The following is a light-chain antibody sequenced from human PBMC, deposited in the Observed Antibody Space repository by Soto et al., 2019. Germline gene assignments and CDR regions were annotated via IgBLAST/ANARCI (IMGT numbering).Light chain of an antibody. CDR1: QSVSSN. V-gene: IGKV3-15*01. J-gene: IGKJ4*01. CDR2: GAS. Sequence: EIVMTQSPATLSVSPGEGATLSCRASQSVSSNFAWYQQKPGQAPRLLIFGASTRATGIPARFSGSGSGAEFSLTISALQSEDFAIYYCQQYSNWPLTFGGGTKVGIK. CDR3: QQYSNWPLT.